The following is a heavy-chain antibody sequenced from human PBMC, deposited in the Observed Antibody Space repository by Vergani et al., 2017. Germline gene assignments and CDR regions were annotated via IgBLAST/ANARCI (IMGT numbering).Heavy chain of an antibody. CDR2: IKNTGDST. CDR3: ATKSCGTPGCQIGYFRE. CDR1: GFTFSSHA. V-gene: IGHV3-23*01. D-gene: IGHD1-1*01. Sequence: EVQLLQSAGAVFQPGGSLRLSCVASGFTFSSHAMSWVRQGHGQGLEWVSSIKNTGDSTHYADSVKGRFTISRDNSKSTLDLQMNSLRTEDTAVYYCATKSCGTPGCQIGYFREWGQGTLVTVSS. J-gene: IGHJ1*01.